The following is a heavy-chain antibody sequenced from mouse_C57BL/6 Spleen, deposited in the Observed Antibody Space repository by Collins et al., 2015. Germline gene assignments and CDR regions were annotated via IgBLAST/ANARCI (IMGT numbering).Heavy chain of an antibody. CDR3: AREEWAY. D-gene: IGHD1-3*01. V-gene: IGHV1-72*01. J-gene: IGHJ3*01. CDR2: IDPNSGGY. Sequence: QVQLQQPGAELVRPGASVKLSCKASGYTFTNYLMHWVKQRPGRGLEWVGRIDPNSGGYKYNEKFKNKAILTVDKASSTAYMQLSSLTSEDSAVYYCAREEWAYWGQGTLVTVSA. CDR1: GYTFTNYL.